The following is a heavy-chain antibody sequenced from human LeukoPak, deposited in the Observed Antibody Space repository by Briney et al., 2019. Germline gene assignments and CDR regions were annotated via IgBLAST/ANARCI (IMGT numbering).Heavy chain of an antibody. CDR2: ISGSGGTT. D-gene: IGHD5-12*01. Sequence: GGSLRLSCATSGFTFSNYAVSWVRQAPGKGLEWVSSISGSGGTTYYADSVKGRFTISRDDSKNTLYLQMNSLRAEDTAVYYCAKDPYRASSGLVDYWGQGTLVTVSS. CDR3: AKDPYRASSGLVDY. J-gene: IGHJ4*02. V-gene: IGHV3-23*01. CDR1: GFTFSNYA.